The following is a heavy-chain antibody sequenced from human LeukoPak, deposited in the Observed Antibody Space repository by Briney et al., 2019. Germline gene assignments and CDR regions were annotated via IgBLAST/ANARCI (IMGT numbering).Heavy chain of an antibody. V-gene: IGHV1-18*01. D-gene: IGHD3-22*01. CDR3: ARFDSSGYYYAGAFDI. J-gene: IGHJ3*02. Sequence: ASVKVSCKASGYTFTNYGISWVRQAPGQGLEWMGWISAYNGNTNYAQKLQGRVTMTTDTSTGTAYMELRSLRSDDTAVYYCARFDSSGYYYAGAFDIWGQGTMVTVSS. CDR1: GYTFTNYG. CDR2: ISAYNGNT.